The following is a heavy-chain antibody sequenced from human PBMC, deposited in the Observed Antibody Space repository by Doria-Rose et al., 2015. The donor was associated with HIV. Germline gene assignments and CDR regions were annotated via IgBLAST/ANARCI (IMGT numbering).Heavy chain of an antibody. CDR3: ARGFSSGPFDY. J-gene: IGHJ4*02. CDR2: IDHFGNT. D-gene: IGHD3-22*01. CDR1: GVSFSGFY. V-gene: IGHV4-34*01. Sequence: QVQLQQWGAGLLKPSETLSLTCAVYGVSFSGFYWSWFRQPPGKGLELIGEIDHFGNTNYNPSLKSRVTISMDTSKNQFSLNMTSVTTVDTAVYYCARGFSSGPFDYWGQGNLVTVSS.